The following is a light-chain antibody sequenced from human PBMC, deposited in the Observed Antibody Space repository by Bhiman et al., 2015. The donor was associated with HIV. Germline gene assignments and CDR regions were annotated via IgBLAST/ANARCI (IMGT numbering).Light chain of an antibody. CDR2: ENN. CDR3: ASWEDSLSGVV. V-gene: IGLV1-51*02. Sequence: QSLLTQPPSVSAAPGQKVTISCSGSSSNIGNNYVSWYQQLPGTAPKLLIYENNKRPSGIPDRFSGSKSGTSATLGITGLQTGDEADYYCASWEDSLSGVVFGGGTKLTVL. J-gene: IGLJ3*02. CDR1: SSNIGNNY.